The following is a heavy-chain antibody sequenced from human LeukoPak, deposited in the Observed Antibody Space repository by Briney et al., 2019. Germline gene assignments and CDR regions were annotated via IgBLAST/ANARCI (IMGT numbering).Heavy chain of an antibody. CDR3: TRRGGSDGWGAFDV. Sequence: PGGSLRFSCEASGFTFSNNVMNWVRQAPGKGLEWVSSIRGSGDVTYYADSVKGRFTISRDNSKNTLFLQMNDLTREDTAIFYCTRRGGSDGWGAFDVWGQGTMGTVSS. J-gene: IGHJ3*01. D-gene: IGHD5-24*01. CDR2: IRGSGDVT. CDR1: GFTFSNNV. V-gene: IGHV3-23*01.